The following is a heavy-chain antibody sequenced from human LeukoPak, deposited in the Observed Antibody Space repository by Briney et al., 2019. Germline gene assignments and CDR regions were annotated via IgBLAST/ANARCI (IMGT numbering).Heavy chain of an antibody. Sequence: SETLSFTCTGSGGSISGYFWSWIRQPPGQGLEGIGYIYYSGSTNYNPSLESRVTMSVDTSKNQFSLKLASVTAADTAVYYCAREGYYDILTGYYHNWFDPWGQGTLVTVSS. D-gene: IGHD3-9*01. CDR1: GGSISGYF. CDR3: AREGYYDILTGYYHNWFDP. V-gene: IGHV4-59*01. CDR2: IYYSGST. J-gene: IGHJ5*02.